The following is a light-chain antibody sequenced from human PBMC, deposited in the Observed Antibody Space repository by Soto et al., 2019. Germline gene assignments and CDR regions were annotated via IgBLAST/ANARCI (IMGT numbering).Light chain of an antibody. Sequence: QSVLTQPPSVSGAPGQTITISCTGSSSNIGAGYDVHWYQQLPGRAPKLLIYGNNNRPSGVPDRFSGSKSGTSVSLAITGLRGEDEADYHCQSYDSSLSGSEVFGGGTKLTVL. CDR3: QSYDSSLSGSEV. CDR2: GNN. V-gene: IGLV1-40*01. J-gene: IGLJ2*01. CDR1: SSNIGAGYD.